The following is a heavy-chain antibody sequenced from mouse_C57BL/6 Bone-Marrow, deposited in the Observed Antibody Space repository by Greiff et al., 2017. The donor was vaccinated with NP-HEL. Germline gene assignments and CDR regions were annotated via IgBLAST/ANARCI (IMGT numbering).Heavy chain of an antibody. CDR1: GYAFSSYW. V-gene: IGHV1-80*01. D-gene: IGHD2-2*01. Sequence: VQLQQSGAELVKPGASVKISCKASGYAFSSYWMNWVKQRPGKGLEWIGQIYPGDGDTNYNGKFKGKPTLTADRSTSTAYRQVSSLTARASAVSFCARLGLRRNFDCRGQGTTLTVSS. CDR3: ARLGLRRNFDC. CDR2: IYPGDGDT. J-gene: IGHJ2*01.